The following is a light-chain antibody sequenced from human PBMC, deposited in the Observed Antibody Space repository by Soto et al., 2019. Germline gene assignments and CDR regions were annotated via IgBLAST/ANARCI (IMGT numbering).Light chain of an antibody. CDR3: QQRPMWPIP. J-gene: IGKJ5*01. CDR2: DAY. Sequence: EVVLTQSPVTLTLSPGERATLACRAIQSFRGLLACDQQKPGQAPRLLIYDAYNRATGIPPRFSGSGSGTDFTLTISSLEPEDSAVYYCQQRPMWPIPFCQGTRLEI. V-gene: IGKV3-11*01. CDR1: QSFRGL.